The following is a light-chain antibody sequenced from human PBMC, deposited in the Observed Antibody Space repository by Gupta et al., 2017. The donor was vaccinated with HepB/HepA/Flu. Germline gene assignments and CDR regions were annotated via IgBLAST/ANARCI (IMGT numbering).Light chain of an antibody. CDR1: QSLLQSNGYNY. V-gene: IGKV2-28*01. CDR2: LGS. J-gene: IGKJ1*01. CDR3: MQAVQIPPP. Sequence: DMVMTQSPLSLPVTPGEPAALSCRSSQSLLQSNGYNYLDWYLQKPGQSPQLLIYLGSNRASGVPDRFSGSGSGTDFTLKISRVEAEDVGVYYCMQAVQIPPPFGPGTKVEIK.